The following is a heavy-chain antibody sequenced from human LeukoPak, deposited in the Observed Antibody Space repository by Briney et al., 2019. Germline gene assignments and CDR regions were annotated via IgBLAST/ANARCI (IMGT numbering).Heavy chain of an antibody. V-gene: IGHV1-3*03. Sequence: ASVKVSCKASGYTFTSYAIHWVRQAPGQRLEWMGWINAGNGNTKYSQEFQGRVTITRNTSISTAYMELSSLRSEDTAVYYCARGVNTYLWFGGDYMDVWGKGSTVTVSS. CDR2: INAGNGNT. CDR1: GYTFTSYA. J-gene: IGHJ6*03. CDR3: ARGVNTYLWFGGDYMDV. D-gene: IGHD3-16*01.